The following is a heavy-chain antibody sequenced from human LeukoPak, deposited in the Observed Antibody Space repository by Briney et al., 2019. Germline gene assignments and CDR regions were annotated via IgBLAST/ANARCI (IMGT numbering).Heavy chain of an antibody. J-gene: IGHJ4*02. CDR1: GFTFSSYS. CDR2: ISSSSSTI. D-gene: IGHD2-15*01. CDR3: ARDQYSRMVAAPFDY. V-gene: IGHV3-48*01. Sequence: GGSLRLSCAASGFTFSSYSMNWVRQAPGKGLEWVSHISSSSSTIYYADSVKGRFTISRDNAKNSLYLQMNSLRAEDTAVYYCARDQYSRMVAAPFDYWGQGTLVTVSS.